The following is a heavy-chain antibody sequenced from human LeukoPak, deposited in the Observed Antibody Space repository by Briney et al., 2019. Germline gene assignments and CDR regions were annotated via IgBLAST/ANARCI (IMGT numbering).Heavy chain of an antibody. Sequence: GGSLRLSCAASGFTFSSYWMHWVRQAPGKGLVWVSRINTDGSSTSCADSVKGRFTISRDNAKNTLYLQMNSLRAEDTAVYYCARESLLIAAPFDYWGQGTLVTVSS. CDR3: ARESLLIAAPFDY. V-gene: IGHV3-74*01. J-gene: IGHJ4*02. CDR1: GFTFSSYW. D-gene: IGHD6-6*01. CDR2: INTDGSST.